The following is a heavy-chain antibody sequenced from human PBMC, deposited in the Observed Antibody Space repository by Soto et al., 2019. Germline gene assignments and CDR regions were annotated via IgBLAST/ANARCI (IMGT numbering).Heavy chain of an antibody. Sequence: SETLSLTCTVSGCSISSYYWRWIRQPPGKGLEWIGYIYYSGSTNYNTSLKSRVTISVDTSKNQFSLKLSSVTSADTAVYYCARRYSCAFDIWGQGTMVTVSS. V-gene: IGHV4-59*08. CDR3: ARRYSCAFDI. CDR2: IYYSGST. CDR1: GCSISSYY. J-gene: IGHJ3*02. D-gene: IGHD6-13*01.